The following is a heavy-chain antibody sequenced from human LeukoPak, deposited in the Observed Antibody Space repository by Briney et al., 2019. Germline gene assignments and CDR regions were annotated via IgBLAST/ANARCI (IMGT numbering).Heavy chain of an antibody. CDR3: ATGVFCATTTCPGYQHYYYFMDV. CDR1: GFTLADLS. Sequence: GASVKVSCKVFGFTLADLSMHWVRQAPGKGLEWVGGFDRKNGDTIYAQRFRGRVTLTEDTSTGTAYMDLSSLSADDTAVYYCATGVFCATTTCPGYQHYYYFMDVWGKGTTVTVSS. V-gene: IGHV1-24*01. D-gene: IGHD2-2*01. J-gene: IGHJ6*03. CDR2: FDRKNGDT.